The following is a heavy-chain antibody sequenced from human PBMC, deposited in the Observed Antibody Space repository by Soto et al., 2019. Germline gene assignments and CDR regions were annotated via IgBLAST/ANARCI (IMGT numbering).Heavy chain of an antibody. D-gene: IGHD1-1*01. Sequence: QLLESGGGFVQPGGSLRLSCVASGFTFSNFAMAWVRQAPGEGLEWVSAISGSGDDTFYADSMKGRFTISRDNSKELLYLQINSMRDEDTAVYYCAKPINKTGTTFGYWGQGTLVTVSS. CDR1: GFTFSNFA. CDR2: ISGSGDDT. J-gene: IGHJ4*02. CDR3: AKPINKTGTTFGY. V-gene: IGHV3-23*01.